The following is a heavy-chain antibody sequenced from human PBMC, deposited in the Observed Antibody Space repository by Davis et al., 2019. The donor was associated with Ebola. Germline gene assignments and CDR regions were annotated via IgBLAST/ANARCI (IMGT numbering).Heavy chain of an antibody. D-gene: IGHD3-16*01. J-gene: IGHJ4*02. CDR1: GGSISSNYW. V-gene: IGHV4-4*02. Sequence: SETLSLTCAVSGGSISSNYWWTWVRQPPGKGLEWIGEVYHSESTNYNPSLKSRVTISVDTSNNQFSLSLNSVTAADTAVYYCARADYTRYLDHWGRGTVVTVSP. CDR2: VYHSEST. CDR3: ARADYTRYLDH.